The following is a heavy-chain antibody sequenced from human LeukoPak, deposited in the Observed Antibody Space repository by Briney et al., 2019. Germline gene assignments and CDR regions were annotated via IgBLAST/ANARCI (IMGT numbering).Heavy chain of an antibody. CDR2: IIGSSGDT. CDR1: GTTFSNFA. J-gene: IGHJ4*02. Sequence: GGSLRLSCAASGTTFSNFAMSWVRQAPGKGLEWVSLIIGSSGDTFYADSVKGRFTISRDNSKNRLYLQMNSLRAEDTALYYCAKGAYDYIEMGYFDSWGQGTLVTVSS. V-gene: IGHV3-23*01. CDR3: AKGAYDYIEMGYFDS. D-gene: IGHD5-12*01.